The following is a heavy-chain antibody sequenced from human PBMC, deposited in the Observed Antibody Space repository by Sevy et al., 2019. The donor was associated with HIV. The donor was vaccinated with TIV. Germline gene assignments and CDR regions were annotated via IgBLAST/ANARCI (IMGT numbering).Heavy chain of an antibody. CDR1: GFTFSSYG. V-gene: IGHV3-33*01. CDR2: IWYDGSNK. J-gene: IGHJ3*02. CDR3: AREAATIAANYDAFDI. D-gene: IGHD6-13*01. Sequence: GGSLRLSCAASGFTFSSYGMHWVRQAPGKGLEWAAVIWYDGSNKYYADSVKGRFTISRDNSKNTLYLQMNSLRAEDTAVYYCAREAATIAANYDAFDIWGQGTMVTVSS.